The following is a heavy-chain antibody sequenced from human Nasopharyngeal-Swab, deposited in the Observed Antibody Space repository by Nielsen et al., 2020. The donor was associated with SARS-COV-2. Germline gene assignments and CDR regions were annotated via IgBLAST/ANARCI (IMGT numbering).Heavy chain of an antibody. CDR1: GFAFSDHY. CDR2: ISSSSSYI. CDR3: AAYYASGSYSSGSSNYYYYGKDV. D-gene: IGHD3-10*01. V-gene: IGHV3-21*01. J-gene: IGHJ6*02. Sequence: GGSLRLSCAAAGFAFSDHYMNWVRQAPGKGLEWVSCISSSSSYIYYEDSVKGRFTISRDNAENSLYLQMNSLRAEDTAVYYCAAYYASGSYSSGSSNYYYYGKDVWGQGTTVTVSS.